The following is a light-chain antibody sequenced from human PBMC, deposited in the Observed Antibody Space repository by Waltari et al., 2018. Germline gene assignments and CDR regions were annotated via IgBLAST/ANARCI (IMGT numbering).Light chain of an antibody. CDR1: SSDIGRYNY. J-gene: IGLJ2*01. Sequence: QSALTQPASVSGSPGQAITISCTGTSSDIGRYNYVSWYQQHPGKAPKLVISEVSNRPSGVSNRFSGPKSGNTASLTISGLQAEDGAHYYCSSYTNSGNVVFGGGTKLTVL. CDR2: EVS. CDR3: SSYTNSGNVV. V-gene: IGLV2-14*01.